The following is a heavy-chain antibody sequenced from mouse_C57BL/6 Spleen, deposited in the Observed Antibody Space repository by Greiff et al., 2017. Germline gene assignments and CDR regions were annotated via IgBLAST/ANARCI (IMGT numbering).Heavy chain of an antibody. V-gene: IGHV1-76*01. CDR3: ARKGTVTGVFDY. J-gene: IGHJ2*01. CDR2: IYPGSGNT. CDR1: GYTFTDYY. D-gene: IGHD4-1*01. Sequence: QVQLQQSGAELVRPGASVKLSCKASGYTFTDYYINWVKQRPGQGLEWIARIYPGSGNTYYNEKFKGKATLTAEKSSSTAYMQLSSLTSEDSAVYFCARKGTVTGVFDYWGQGTTLTVSS.